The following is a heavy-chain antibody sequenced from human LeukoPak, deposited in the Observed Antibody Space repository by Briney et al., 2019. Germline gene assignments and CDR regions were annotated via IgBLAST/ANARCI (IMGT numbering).Heavy chain of an antibody. D-gene: IGHD3-10*01. CDR2: IYYSGST. J-gene: IGHJ4*02. Sequence: SETLSLTCTASGVSINNDDYYWTWVRQHPGKGLEWIGHIYYSGSTYYNPSLKSRVTMSVDTSKTQFSLKLNSVTDADTAVYYCASGLAVVRGVGYWGQGTLVTVSS. CDR3: ASGLAVVRGVGY. V-gene: IGHV4-31*03. CDR1: GVSINNDDYY.